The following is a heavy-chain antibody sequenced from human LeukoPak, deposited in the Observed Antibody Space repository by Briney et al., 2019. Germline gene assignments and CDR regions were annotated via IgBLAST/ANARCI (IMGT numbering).Heavy chain of an antibody. CDR1: GGSISSSSYY. CDR3: ARPELGYCSGGSCLGV. CDR2: INYSGST. V-gene: IGHV4-39*01. Sequence: SETLSLTCTVSGGSISSSSYYWGWIRQPPGKGLEWIGSINYSGSTYYNPSLKSRVTISVDTSKNQFSLKLSSVTAADTAVYYCARPELGYCSGGSCLGVWGQGTLVTVSS. J-gene: IGHJ4*02. D-gene: IGHD2-15*01.